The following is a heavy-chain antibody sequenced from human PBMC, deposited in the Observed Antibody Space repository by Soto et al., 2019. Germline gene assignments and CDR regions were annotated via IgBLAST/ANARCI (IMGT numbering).Heavy chain of an antibody. CDR3: ARGYYYDSSGYPVTQHFDY. D-gene: IGHD3-22*01. V-gene: IGHV3-33*01. CDR1: GFTFSSYG. CDR2: IWYDGSNK. J-gene: IGHJ4*02. Sequence: QVQLVESGGGVVQPGRSLRLSCAASGFTFSSYGMHWVRQAPGKGLEWVAVIWYDGSNKYYADSVKGRFTISRDNSKNTLYLQMNSLRAEDTAVYYCARGYYYDSSGYPVTQHFDYWGQGTLVTVSS.